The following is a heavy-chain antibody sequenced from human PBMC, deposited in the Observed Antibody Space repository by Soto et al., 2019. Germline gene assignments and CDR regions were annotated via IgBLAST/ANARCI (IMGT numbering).Heavy chain of an antibody. CDR3: ARSIRVRGVFDAFDI. CDR2: ISGSGGST. V-gene: IGHV3-23*01. Sequence: EVQLLESGGGLVQPGGSLRLSCAASGFTFSSYAMSWVRQAPGKGLEWVSAISGSGGSTYYADSVKGRFTISRDNSKNTLYLQMNSLRAEDTTVYYCARSIRVRGVFDAFDIWGQGTMVTVSS. D-gene: IGHD3-10*01. J-gene: IGHJ3*02. CDR1: GFTFSSYA.